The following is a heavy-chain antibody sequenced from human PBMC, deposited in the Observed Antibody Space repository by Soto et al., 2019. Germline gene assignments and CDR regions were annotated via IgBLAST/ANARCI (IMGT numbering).Heavy chain of an antibody. Sequence: EGQLVESGGGLIQPGGSLRLSCAASGFTVSSNYMSWVRQAPGKGLEWVSVIYSGGSTYYADSVKGRFTISRDNSKNTLYLQMNSLRAEDTAVYYCARGRYDPFYYYYYGMDVWGQGTTVTVSS. CDR1: GFTVSSNY. J-gene: IGHJ6*02. CDR2: IYSGGST. CDR3: ARGRYDPFYYYYYGMDV. V-gene: IGHV3-53*01. D-gene: IGHD1-1*01.